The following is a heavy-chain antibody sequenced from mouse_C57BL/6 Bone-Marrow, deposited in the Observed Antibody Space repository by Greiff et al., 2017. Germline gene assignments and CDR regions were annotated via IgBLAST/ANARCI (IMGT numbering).Heavy chain of an antibody. J-gene: IGHJ3*01. D-gene: IGHD2-3*01. CDR1: GFTFSSYG. V-gene: IGHV5-6*01. Sequence: DVQLVESGGDLVKPGGSLKLSCAASGFTFSSYGMSWVRQTPDKRLEWVATISSGGSYTSYPDSVKGRFTISRDNDKNTLYLQMSSRKSEDTAMYYCARQEGWVPPFAYWGQGTLVTVSA. CDR2: ISSGGSYT. CDR3: ARQEGWVPPFAY.